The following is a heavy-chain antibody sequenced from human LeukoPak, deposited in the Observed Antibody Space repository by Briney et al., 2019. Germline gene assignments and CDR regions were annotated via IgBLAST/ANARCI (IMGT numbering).Heavy chain of an antibody. J-gene: IGHJ4*02. CDR2: ISAYNGNT. D-gene: IGHD3-10*01. CDR1: GYTFTSYG. Sequence: ASVKVSCKASGYTFTSYGISWVRQAPGQGLEWMGWISAYNGNTNYAQKLQGRVTMTTDTSTSTAYMELRSLRSDDTAVYYCARDSGLGYYGSGSYLLGDYWGQGTLVTVSS. V-gene: IGHV1-18*01. CDR3: ARDSGLGYYGSGSYLLGDY.